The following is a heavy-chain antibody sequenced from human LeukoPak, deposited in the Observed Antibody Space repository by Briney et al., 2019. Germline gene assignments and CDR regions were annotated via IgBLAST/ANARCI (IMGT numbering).Heavy chain of an antibody. Sequence: GGSLRLSCAATGFTCDDNGMSWVPPAPGKGLEWVSGINWNGASTGYADSVKGRFTISRDNAKNSLYLQMNSLRAEDTALYYCARSGGKSSYHDFWSGSQYYFDYWGPGTLVTVSS. D-gene: IGHD3-3*01. J-gene: IGHJ4*02. CDR1: GFTCDDNG. V-gene: IGHV3-20*04. CDR3: ARSGGKSSYHDFWSGSQYYFDY. CDR2: INWNGAST.